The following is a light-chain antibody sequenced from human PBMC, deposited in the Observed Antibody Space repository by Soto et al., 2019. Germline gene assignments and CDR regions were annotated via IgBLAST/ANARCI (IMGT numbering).Light chain of an antibody. CDR1: SSDVGYYDY. Sequence: QSALTQPPSASGFPGQSVTISCTGTSSDVGYYDYVSWYQQHPGKAPKLVIYEVTKRPSGVPDRVSASKSGNTASLTVSGLRAEDEADYYCSSYTVSAAPYVFGTGTKVTVL. CDR3: SSYTVSAAPYV. J-gene: IGLJ1*01. V-gene: IGLV2-8*01. CDR2: EVT.